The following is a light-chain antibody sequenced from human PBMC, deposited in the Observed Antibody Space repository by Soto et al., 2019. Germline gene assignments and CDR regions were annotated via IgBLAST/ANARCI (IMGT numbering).Light chain of an antibody. J-gene: IGKJ1*01. CDR2: AAA. Sequence: DIQMTQSPTSLSSSGGDRFTVRCRASQTISSYLNWYQQKPGEAPKLLIYAAARLQSGVPSRFSGSGSGTDFTLAISSLQPEDFATYYCQQSYSSPRTFGQGTKVDI. CDR1: QTISSY. CDR3: QQSYSSPRT. V-gene: IGKV1-39*01.